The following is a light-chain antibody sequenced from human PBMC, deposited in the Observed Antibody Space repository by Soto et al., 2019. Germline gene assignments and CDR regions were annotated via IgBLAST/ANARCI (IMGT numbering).Light chain of an antibody. CDR2: EVN. CDR3: YSYEGGRV. J-gene: IGLJ3*02. Sequence: QSALTQPASVSGSPGPSITISCTGTISNVGSYNLVSWYQQHPGKAPKLIIYEVNKRPSGVSNRFSGSKSGNTASLTISGLQTEDEADYYCYSYEGGRVFGGGTKLTVL. V-gene: IGLV2-23*02. CDR1: ISNVGSYNL.